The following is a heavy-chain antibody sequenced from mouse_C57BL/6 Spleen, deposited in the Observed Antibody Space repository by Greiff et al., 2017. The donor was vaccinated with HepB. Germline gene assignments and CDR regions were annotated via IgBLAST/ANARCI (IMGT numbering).Heavy chain of an antibody. V-gene: IGHV1-55*01. J-gene: IGHJ1*03. D-gene: IGHD1-1*01. Sequence: QVQLQQPGAELVKPGASVKMSCKASGYTFTSYWITWVKQRPGQGLEWIGDIYPGSGSTNYNEKFKSKATLTVDTSSSTAYMQLSSLTSEDSAVYYCARGYDGSSRHWYFDVWGTGTTVTVSS. CDR2: IYPGSGST. CDR3: ARGYDGSSRHWYFDV. CDR1: GYTFTSYW.